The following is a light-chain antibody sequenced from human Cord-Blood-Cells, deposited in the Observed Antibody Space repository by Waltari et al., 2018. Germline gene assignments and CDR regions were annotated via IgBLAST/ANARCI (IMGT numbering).Light chain of an antibody. J-gene: IGKJ2*01. CDR3: QQYGSSYT. CDR2: GAS. Sequence: EIVFKQSPGTLSLSPGERATLPCRASQSVSSSYLAWYQQKPGQAPRRLIYGASSRATGIPDRFSGSGSGTDFTLTISRLEPEDFAVYYCQQYGSSYTFGQGTKLEIK. CDR1: QSVSSSY. V-gene: IGKV3-20*01.